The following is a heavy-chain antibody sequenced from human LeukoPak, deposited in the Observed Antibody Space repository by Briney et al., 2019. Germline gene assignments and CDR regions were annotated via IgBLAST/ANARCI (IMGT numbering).Heavy chain of an antibody. J-gene: IGHJ4*02. CDR2: IYYSGSS. CDR1: GGSIRRYY. D-gene: IGHD3-10*01. V-gene: IGHV4-59*08. Sequence: PSQCLSLTCTVSGGSIRRYYWAWIRQPPGKGLEWIGYIYYSGSSSSHPSLKSRVTISVDTSKNQFSLNLSSVAAADTAVYYCARYDYGSGNVDYWGQGTLVTGSS. CDR3: ARYDYGSGNVDY.